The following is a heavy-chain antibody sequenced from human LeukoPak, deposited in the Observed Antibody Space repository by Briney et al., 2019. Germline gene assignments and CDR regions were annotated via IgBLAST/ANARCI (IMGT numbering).Heavy chain of an antibody. Sequence: SSETLPLTCTVSGGSISSYYWSWIRQPPGKGLEWIGYIYCSGSTNYNPSLKSRVTISVDTSKNQFSLKLSSVTAADTAVYYCARGFEVALDYWGQGTLVTVSS. J-gene: IGHJ4*02. V-gene: IGHV4-59*01. CDR1: GGSISSYY. D-gene: IGHD3-16*01. CDR3: ARGFEVALDY. CDR2: IYCSGST.